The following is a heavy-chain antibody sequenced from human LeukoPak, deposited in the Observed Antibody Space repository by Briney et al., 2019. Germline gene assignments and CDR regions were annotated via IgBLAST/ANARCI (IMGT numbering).Heavy chain of an antibody. J-gene: IGHJ4*02. V-gene: IGHV4-59*01. CDR1: GGSISNYY. Sequence: SETLSPTCTVFGGSISNYYWSWIRQPPGKGLEWIGYIYYSGSTNYNPSLKSRVTISVDTSKNQFFLKLSSMTAADTAIYYCARAIVGGFFDYWGQGALVTVSS. CDR2: IYYSGST. CDR3: ARAIVGGFFDY. D-gene: IGHD3-22*01.